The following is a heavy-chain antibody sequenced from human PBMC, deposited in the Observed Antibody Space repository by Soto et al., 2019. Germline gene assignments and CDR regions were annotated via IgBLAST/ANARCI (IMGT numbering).Heavy chain of an antibody. CDR3: ARVGGDDFGDSGGFDY. CDR2: ISGSGGST. Sequence: GSLRLSCAASGFTFSSYAMSWVRQAPGKGLEWVSAISGSGGSTYYADSVKGRFTISRDNSKNTLYLQMNSLRAEDTAVYYCARVGGDDFGDSGGFDYWGQGTLVTVSS. V-gene: IGHV3-23*01. CDR1: GFTFSSYA. J-gene: IGHJ4*02. D-gene: IGHD4-17*01.